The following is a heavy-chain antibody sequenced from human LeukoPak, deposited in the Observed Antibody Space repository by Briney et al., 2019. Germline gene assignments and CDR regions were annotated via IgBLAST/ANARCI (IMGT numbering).Heavy chain of an antibody. CDR1: GFTFTGHS. J-gene: IGHJ4*02. Sequence: GGSLGLSCVASGFTFTGHSMHWVRQAPGKGLEWVAVVGNDEKTIFYADSLKGRFTISWDNSKNTLFLQMNSLRDEDTAVYYCARERQMGATPFDYWGQGSLVTVSS. V-gene: IGHV3-30*04. CDR2: VGNDEKTI. D-gene: IGHD1-26*01. CDR3: ARERQMGATPFDY.